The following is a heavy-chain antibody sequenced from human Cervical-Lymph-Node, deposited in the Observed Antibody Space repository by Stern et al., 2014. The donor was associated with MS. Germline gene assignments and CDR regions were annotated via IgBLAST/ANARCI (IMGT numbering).Heavy chain of an antibody. J-gene: IGHJ4*02. CDR1: GDSVTSNTHY. Sequence: QVQLVESGPGLAKPSETLSLICTVSGDSVTSNTHYWGWIRQPPGKGLEWIGTISYSGSTYYSPSVKSRVTISLDTSKNHFSLHLTSVTAADTAMYYCASLLPYDYLWGSYRYSFDYWGQGTLVTVSS. D-gene: IGHD3-16*02. CDR3: ASLLPYDYLWGSYRYSFDY. V-gene: IGHV4-39*02. CDR2: ISYSGST.